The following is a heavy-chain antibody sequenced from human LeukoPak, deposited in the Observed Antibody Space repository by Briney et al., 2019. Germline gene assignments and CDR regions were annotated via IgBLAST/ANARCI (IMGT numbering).Heavy chain of an antibody. CDR3: ARGSPMGLNWFDP. D-gene: IGHD3-16*01. Sequence: SETLSLTCAVYGGSFSGYYWSWIRQPPGKGLEWIGEINHSGSTNYNPSPKSRVTISVDTSKNQFSLKLSSVTAADTAVYYCARGSPMGLNWFDPWGQGTLVTVSS. CDR2: INHSGST. CDR1: GGSFSGYY. J-gene: IGHJ5*02. V-gene: IGHV4-34*01.